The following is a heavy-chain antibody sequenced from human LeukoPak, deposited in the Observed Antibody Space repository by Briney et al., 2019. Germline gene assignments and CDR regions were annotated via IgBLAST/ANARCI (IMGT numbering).Heavy chain of an antibody. CDR2: INSDGSST. V-gene: IGHV3-74*01. D-gene: IGHD7-27*01. CDR1: GFTFSSYW. J-gene: IGHJ6*03. Sequence: GGSLRLSCAASGFTFSSYWMHWVRQAPGKGLVWVSRINSDGSSTNYADSVKGRFTISRDNAKNTLYLQMNSLRAEDTAVYYCAKAPGRYYYYMAVWGQGTTVTISS. CDR3: AKAPGRYYYYMAV.